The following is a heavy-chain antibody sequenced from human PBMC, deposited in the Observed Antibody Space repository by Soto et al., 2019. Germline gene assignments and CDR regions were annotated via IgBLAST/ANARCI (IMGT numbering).Heavy chain of an antibody. V-gene: IGHV3-23*01. CDR1: GFSFRNYA. Sequence: PGGSLRLSCAASGFSFRNYAMSGVRQAPGKGLEWISTLTGSSSNTYYAGSVKGRFAISRDNSRNTLYLQMHSLTAEDTAVYYCANGRATYGLLTHDYWGQGTLVTVSS. CDR2: LTGSSSNT. J-gene: IGHJ4*02. CDR3: ANGRATYGLLTHDY. D-gene: IGHD3-9*01.